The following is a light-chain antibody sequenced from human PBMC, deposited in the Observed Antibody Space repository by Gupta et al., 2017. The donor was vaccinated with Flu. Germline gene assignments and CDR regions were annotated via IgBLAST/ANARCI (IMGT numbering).Light chain of an antibody. CDR1: SSNIGAGDD. CDR3: QSYATSLSGSSVV. Sequence: QSVPTQPPSVSGAPGQRVTISCTGSSSNIGAGDDVHWYQQLPGTAPKPLIFCNINGPSGVPDRFSGSKSGTSASPAITTLQAEDEADYYCQSYATSLSGSSVVFGGGTKLTVL. CDR2: CNI. V-gene: IGLV1-40*01. J-gene: IGLJ2*01.